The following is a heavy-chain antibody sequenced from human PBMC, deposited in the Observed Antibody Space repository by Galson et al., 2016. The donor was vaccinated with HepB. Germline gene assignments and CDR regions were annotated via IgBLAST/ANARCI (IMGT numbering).Heavy chain of an antibody. CDR3: ATLYWNADDYNGMDV. V-gene: IGHV5-51*03. D-gene: IGHD1-1*01. CDR1: GFSFTNYW. Sequence: QSGAEVKKPGESLKISCKGSGFSFTNYWIGWVRQMPGKGLEWMGIIYPDDSDTRYSPSFQGQVTISADKSISTAYLQWSSLKASDTAMYYRATLYWNADDYNGMDVWGQGTTVTVSS. CDR2: IYPDDSDT. J-gene: IGHJ6*02.